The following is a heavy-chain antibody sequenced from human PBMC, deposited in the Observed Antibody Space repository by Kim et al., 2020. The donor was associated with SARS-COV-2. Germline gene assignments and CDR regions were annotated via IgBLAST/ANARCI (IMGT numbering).Heavy chain of an antibody. D-gene: IGHD3-16*01. CDR1: GFTFSSYG. CDR3: ARDHGMFDRVYAYG. CDR2: MWYDGTNK. V-gene: IGHV3-33*01. Sequence: GGSLRLSCAASGFTFSSYGMHWVRQAPGKGLEWVAVMWYDGTNKFYADSVQGRFTISRYDSKHTLSLHMNSLRAEDTAVSHCARDHGMFDRVYAYG. J-gene: IGHJ6*01.